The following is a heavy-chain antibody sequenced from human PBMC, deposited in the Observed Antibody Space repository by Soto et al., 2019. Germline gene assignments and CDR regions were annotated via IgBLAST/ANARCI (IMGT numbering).Heavy chain of an antibody. J-gene: IGHJ4*02. V-gene: IGHV3-30*04. CDR2: ISYDGRNK. D-gene: IGHD5-12*01. CDR3: ARDRRWLQFLDY. Sequence: PGGSLRLSCAASGFTFTNHAMHWVRQAPGKGLEWVAVISYDGRNKYYADSVKGRITISRDNSKNTLYLQMNSLRGEDTAVYYCARDRRWLQFLDYWGPGTLVTVSS. CDR1: GFTFTNHA.